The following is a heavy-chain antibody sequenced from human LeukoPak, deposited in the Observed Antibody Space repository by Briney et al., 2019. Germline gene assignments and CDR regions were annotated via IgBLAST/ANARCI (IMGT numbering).Heavy chain of an antibody. J-gene: IGHJ6*02. V-gene: IGHV3-66*01. CDR2: IYGGGTT. CDR1: GFTVSSNY. D-gene: IGHD5-18*01. Sequence: PGGSLRLSCAASGFTVSSNYMTWVRQAPGKGLEWVSVIYGGGTTYYADSVKGKFTISRGNSKNTLYLQMNSLRVEDTAVYYCARDRVETAMGPQFRTYYYYGMDVWGQGTTVTVSS. CDR3: ARDRVETAMGPQFRTYYYYGMDV.